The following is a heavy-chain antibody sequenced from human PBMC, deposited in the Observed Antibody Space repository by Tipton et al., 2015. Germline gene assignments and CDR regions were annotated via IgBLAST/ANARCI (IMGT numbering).Heavy chain of an antibody. Sequence: QLVQSGAELKKPGASVRVSCKASGYTFTGYYIFWVRQAPGQGLEWMGRINPNSGGTIYAQKFQGRVTMTRDTSISTAYMELSRLRSDDTAIYYCASLQYGGNPARNYWGQGTLVTVSS. CDR1: GYTFTGYY. D-gene: IGHD4-23*01. CDR3: ASLQYGGNPARNY. J-gene: IGHJ4*02. CDR2: INPNSGGT. V-gene: IGHV1-2*02.